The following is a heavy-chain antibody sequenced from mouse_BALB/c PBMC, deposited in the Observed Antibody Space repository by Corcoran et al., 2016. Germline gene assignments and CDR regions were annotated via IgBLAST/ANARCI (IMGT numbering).Heavy chain of an antibody. V-gene: IGHV1-18*01. CDR3: ARDYYGSSYVVAY. J-gene: IGHJ3*01. CDR1: GYSFTGYT. CDR2: INPYNGGT. Sequence: EVHLQQSGPELLKPGASMKISCKASGYSFTGYTMNWVKQSHGKNLEWIGLINPYNGGTSYNQKFKGKATLTVGKSSSTAYMELLSLTSEDSAVKYCARDYYGSSYVVAYWGQGTLVTVSA. D-gene: IGHD1-1*01.